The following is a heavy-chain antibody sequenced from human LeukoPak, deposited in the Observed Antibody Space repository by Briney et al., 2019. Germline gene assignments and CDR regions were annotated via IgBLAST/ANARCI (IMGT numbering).Heavy chain of an antibody. J-gene: IGHJ4*02. V-gene: IGHV3-11*04. D-gene: IGHD1-14*01. CDR1: GFIFCDYY. CDR2: ISTGGSAT. Sequence: PGGSLRLSCAASGFIFCDYYMSWIRQSPGRGLEWVSYISTGGSATWYADSVEGRFTISRDNTKDSLYLQMTSLRAEDSAVYYCTRSAPRTVATHYWGQGTTVIVSS. CDR3: TRSAPRTVATHY.